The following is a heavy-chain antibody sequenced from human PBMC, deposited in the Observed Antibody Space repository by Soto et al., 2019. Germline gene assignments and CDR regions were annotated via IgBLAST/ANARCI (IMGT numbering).Heavy chain of an antibody. Sequence: WTCIRQLPGKGLEWIGYIYYTGNTYYNPSLKSRPTISIDTSENQFSLKLTSVTAADTAVYFCASGHDAYKVRYWGQGTLVTVSS. J-gene: IGHJ4*02. CDR2: IYYTGNT. CDR3: ASGHDAYKVRY. D-gene: IGHD1-1*01. V-gene: IGHV4-31*02.